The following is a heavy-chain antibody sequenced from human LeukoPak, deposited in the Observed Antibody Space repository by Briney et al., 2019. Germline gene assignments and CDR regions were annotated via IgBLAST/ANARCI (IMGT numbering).Heavy chain of an antibody. V-gene: IGHV3-7*01. D-gene: IGHD2-2*01. CDR3: ARDGGGEYQLLYYFDY. Sequence: GXXLRLSCAASGFTFSSYWMSWVRQAPGKGLEWVANIKQDGSEKYYVDSVKGRFTISRDNAKNSLYLQVNSLRAEDTAVYYCARDGGGEYQLLYYFDYWGQGTLVNVSS. J-gene: IGHJ4*02. CDR1: GFTFSSYW. CDR2: IKQDGSEK.